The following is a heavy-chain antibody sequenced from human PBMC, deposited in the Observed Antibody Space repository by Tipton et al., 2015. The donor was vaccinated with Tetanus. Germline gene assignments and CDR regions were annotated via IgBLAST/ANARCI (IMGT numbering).Heavy chain of an antibody. CDR1: GVSISGGRYY. J-gene: IGHJ4*02. D-gene: IGHD1-26*01. CDR3: ARDQARGARGWNYFDF. V-gene: IGHV4-31*03. CDR2: IYSSGST. Sequence: TLSLTCTVSGVSISGGRYYWSWIRQRPGKGLEWIGDIYSSGSTYIDPSLKGRVTISVDTSENQFSLRLNSVTAADTAVYYCARDQARGARGWNYFDFWGLGTLVTVSS.